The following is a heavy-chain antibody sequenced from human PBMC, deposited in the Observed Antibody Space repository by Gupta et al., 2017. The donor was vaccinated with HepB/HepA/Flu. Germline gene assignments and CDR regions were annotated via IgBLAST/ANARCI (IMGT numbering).Heavy chain of an antibody. Sequence: QVQLQESGPGLVKPSETLSLTCTFSGGSISSYYWSWIRQPPGKGLEWIGYIYYSGSTNYNPSLKSRVTISVDTSKNQFSLKLSSVTAADTAVYYCARSIYTAPDSIAFDIWGQGTMVTVSS. CDR3: ARSIYTAPDSIAFDI. V-gene: IGHV4-59*01. CDR1: GGSISSYY. CDR2: IYYSGST. D-gene: IGHD3-9*01. J-gene: IGHJ3*02.